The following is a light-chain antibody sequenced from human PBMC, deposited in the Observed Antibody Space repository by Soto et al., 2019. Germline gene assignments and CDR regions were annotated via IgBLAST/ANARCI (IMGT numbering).Light chain of an antibody. CDR2: GAS. V-gene: IGKV3-15*01. CDR3: QHYTNWPPIT. CDR1: QSVGSN. Sequence: EIVLTQSPATLSVSPGERATLSCRASQSVGSNLAWFQQKPGQAPRLLIYGASTRATGVPARFSGSGSGTDFTLTISSLQSEDFAVYYCQHYTNWPPITFGQGSRLEIK. J-gene: IGKJ5*01.